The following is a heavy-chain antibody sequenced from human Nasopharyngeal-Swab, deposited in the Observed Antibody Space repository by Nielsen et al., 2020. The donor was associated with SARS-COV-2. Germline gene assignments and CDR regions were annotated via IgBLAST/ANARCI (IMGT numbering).Heavy chain of an antibody. CDR3: AREGSYGPVSYMDV. Sequence: GESLKISCAASGFTFSSYSMNWARQAPGKGLEWVSSISSSSSYIYYADSVKGRFTISRDNAKNSLYLQMNSLRAEDTAVYYCAREGSYGPVSYMDVWGKGTTVTVSS. D-gene: IGHD5-18*01. CDR2: ISSSSSYI. V-gene: IGHV3-21*01. J-gene: IGHJ6*03. CDR1: GFTFSSYS.